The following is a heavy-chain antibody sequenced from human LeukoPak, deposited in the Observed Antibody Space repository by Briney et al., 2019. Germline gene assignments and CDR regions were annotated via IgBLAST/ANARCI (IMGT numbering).Heavy chain of an antibody. CDR1: GGSISSGGYY. V-gene: IGHV4-31*03. J-gene: IGHJ3*02. CDR2: IYYSGST. CDR3: ARVGYYDSSGYHRSDAFDI. Sequence: SQTLSLTCTVSGGSISSGGYYWSWIRQHPGKGLEWIGYIYYSGSTYYNPSLKSRVTISVDTSKNQFSLKLSSVTAADTAVYYCARVGYYDSSGYHRSDAFDIWGQGTMVTVSS. D-gene: IGHD3-22*01.